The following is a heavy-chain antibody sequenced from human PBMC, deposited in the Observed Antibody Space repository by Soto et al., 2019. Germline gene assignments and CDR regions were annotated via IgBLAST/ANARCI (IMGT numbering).Heavy chain of an antibody. V-gene: IGHV1-3*01. CDR3: ARDVSWSGSYSYFDY. Sequence: ASVKVSCKASGYTFTSYAMHWVRQAPGQRLEWMGWINGGNGITKYSQKFQGRVTITRDTSASTAYMELSSLRSEDTAVYYCARDVSWSGSYSYFDYWGQGTLVTVSS. CDR1: GYTFTSYA. CDR2: INGGNGIT. J-gene: IGHJ4*02. D-gene: IGHD1-26*01.